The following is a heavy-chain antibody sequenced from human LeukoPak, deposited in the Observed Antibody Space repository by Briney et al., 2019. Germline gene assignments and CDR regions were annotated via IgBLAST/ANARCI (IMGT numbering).Heavy chain of an antibody. V-gene: IGHV5-10-1*01. J-gene: IGHJ4*02. CDR3: ARAYYDILTGYSLSDY. CDR2: IDPSDSYT. CDR1: GYSFTTYW. D-gene: IGHD3-9*01. Sequence: GESLKSSFQASGYSFTTYWIAWVRQMPGKGLEWMGSIDPSDSYTNYSPSFQGHVTISADKSISTAYLQWSSLMASDTAMYYCARAYYDILTGYSLSDYWGQGTLVTVSS.